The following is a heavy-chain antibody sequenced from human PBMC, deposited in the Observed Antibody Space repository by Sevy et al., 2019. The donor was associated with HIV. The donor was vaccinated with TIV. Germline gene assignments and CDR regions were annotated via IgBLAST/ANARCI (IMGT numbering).Heavy chain of an antibody. CDR1: GGSVSSYY. D-gene: IGHD6-6*01. Sequence: SETLSLTCTVSGGSVSSYYWSWIRRPPGKGLEWIGYIYNSGSTNYNPSLKSRLTISVDTSKNQFSLKLSSVTAADTAVYYRAKVWVGAARPIYFDYWGQGTLVTVSS. CDR2: IYNSGST. J-gene: IGHJ4*02. V-gene: IGHV4-59*02. CDR3: AKVWVGAARPIYFDY.